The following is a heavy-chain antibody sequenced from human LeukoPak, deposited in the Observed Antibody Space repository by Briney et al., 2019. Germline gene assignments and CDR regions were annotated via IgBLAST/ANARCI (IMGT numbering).Heavy chain of an antibody. CDR3: ARSSRSSWYSFGY. Sequence: VGSLRLSCAASGFTVSSNYMSWVRQAPGKGLEWVSVIYSGGSTYYADSVKGRFTISRDNSKNTLYLQMNSLRAEDTAVYYCARSSRSSWYSFGYWGQGTLVTVSS. J-gene: IGHJ4*02. CDR1: GFTVSSNY. CDR2: IYSGGST. D-gene: IGHD6-13*01. V-gene: IGHV3-53*01.